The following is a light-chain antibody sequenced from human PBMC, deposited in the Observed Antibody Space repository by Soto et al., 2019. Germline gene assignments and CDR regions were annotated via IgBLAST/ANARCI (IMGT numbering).Light chain of an antibody. Sequence: QSALTQPRSVSGSPGQSVTISCTGTSSDVGGYNYVSGYQQHPGKAPKLMVYDVSKRPSGVPDRFSGSKSGNTASLTVSGLQGEDEAGYYCCSYEGSYVFGTGTKVTVL. CDR2: DVS. CDR3: CSYEGSYV. V-gene: IGLV2-11*01. CDR1: SSDVGGYNY. J-gene: IGLJ1*01.